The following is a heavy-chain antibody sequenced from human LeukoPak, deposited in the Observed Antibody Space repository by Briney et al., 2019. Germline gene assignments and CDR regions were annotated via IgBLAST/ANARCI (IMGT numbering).Heavy chain of an antibody. V-gene: IGHV4-34*01. J-gene: IGHJ5*02. CDR3: ARAFTAPSTTYYYDSSGYLAP. D-gene: IGHD3-22*01. CDR1: GGSFSGYY. CDR2: INHSGST. Sequence: SETLPLTCAVYGGSFSGYYWSWIRQPPGKGLEWIGEINHSGSTNYNPSLKSRVTISVDTSKNQFSLKLSSVTAADTAVYYCARAFTAPSTTYYYDSSGYLAPWGQGTLVTVSS.